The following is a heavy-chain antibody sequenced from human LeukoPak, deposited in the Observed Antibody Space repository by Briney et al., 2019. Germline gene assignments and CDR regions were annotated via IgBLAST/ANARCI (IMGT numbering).Heavy chain of an antibody. J-gene: IGHJ6*02. V-gene: IGHV4-59*08. CDR2: IYYSGST. CDR3: ARHRGDYYYYGMDV. CDR1: GGSISSYY. Sequence: SETLSLTCTVSGGSISSYYWSWIRQPPGKGLEWTGYIYYSGSTNYNPSLKSRVTISVDTSKNQFSLKLSSVTAADTAVYYCARHRGDYYYYGMDVWGQGTTVTVSS. D-gene: IGHD3-10*01.